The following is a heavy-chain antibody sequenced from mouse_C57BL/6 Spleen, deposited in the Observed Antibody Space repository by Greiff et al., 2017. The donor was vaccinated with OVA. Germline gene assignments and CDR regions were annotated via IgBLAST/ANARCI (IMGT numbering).Heavy chain of an antibody. CDR3: ARDGYYDY. CDR2: INPSSGYT. V-gene: IGHV1-4*01. J-gene: IGHJ2*01. CDR1: GYTFTSHT. D-gene: IGHD2-3*01. Sequence: QVQLKESGAELARPGASVKMSCKASGYTFTSHTMHWVKQRPGQGLEWIGYINPSSGYTKYNQKFKDKDTLTADKSSSTAYMQLSSLTSEDSAVYYCARDGYYDYWGQGTTLTVSS.